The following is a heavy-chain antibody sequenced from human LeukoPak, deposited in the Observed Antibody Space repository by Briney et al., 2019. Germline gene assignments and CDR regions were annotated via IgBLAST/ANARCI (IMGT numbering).Heavy chain of an antibody. CDR1: GGSISIFY. J-gene: IGHJ6*02. CDR2: IHSSGSI. V-gene: IGHV4-4*07. CDR3: ARGTFKDGLDV. Sequence: MSSETLSLTCTVSGGSISIFYWSWIRQPAGKGLDWIGRIHSSGSINHNPSLKSRVTLSVDTSKNQFSLKLTSVAAADTAVCYCARGTFKDGLDVWGQGTTVTVSS. D-gene: IGHD2/OR15-2a*01.